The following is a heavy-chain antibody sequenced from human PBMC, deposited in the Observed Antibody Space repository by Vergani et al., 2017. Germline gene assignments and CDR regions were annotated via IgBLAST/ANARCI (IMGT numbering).Heavy chain of an antibody. J-gene: IGHJ3*02. Sequence: EVQLVESGGGLVQPGGSLRLSCAASGFTFSSYSMNWVRQAPGKGLEWVSYISSSSSTIYYADSVKGRFTISRDNAKNSLYLQMNSLRAEDTAVYYCASLLGIGAFDIWGQGTMVTVSS. CDR1: GFTFSSYS. V-gene: IGHV3-48*04. D-gene: IGHD7-27*01. CDR2: ISSSSSTI. CDR3: ASLLGIGAFDI.